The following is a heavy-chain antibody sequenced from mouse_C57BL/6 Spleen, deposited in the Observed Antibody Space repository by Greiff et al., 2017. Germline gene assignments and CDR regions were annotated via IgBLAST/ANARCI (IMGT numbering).Heavy chain of an antibody. CDR1: GYTFTSYW. CDR2: IDPNSGST. CDR3: AKRDQGDY. Sequence: VQLQQPGAELVKPGASVKLSCKASGYTFTSYWMHWVKQRPGQGLEWIGMIDPNSGSTNYNEKFKSKDTLTVDKSSSTAYMQLSSLTSEDSAVYYCAKRDQGDYWGQGTTLTVSS. V-gene: IGHV1-64*01. J-gene: IGHJ2*01. D-gene: IGHD3-3*01.